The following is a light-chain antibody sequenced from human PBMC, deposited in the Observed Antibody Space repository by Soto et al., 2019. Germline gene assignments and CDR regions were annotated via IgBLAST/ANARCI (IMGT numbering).Light chain of an antibody. J-gene: IGLJ3*02. CDR2: EVS. V-gene: IGLV2-14*01. CDR3: SSYTSSSTFWV. Sequence: QSALTQPASVSGSPGQSITISCTGTSSDVGGYNHVSWHQQHPGKAPKLMIYEVSNRPSGVSNRFSGSKSGNTASLTISGLQAEDEADYYCSSYTSSSTFWVFGGGTKLTVL. CDR1: SSDVGGYNH.